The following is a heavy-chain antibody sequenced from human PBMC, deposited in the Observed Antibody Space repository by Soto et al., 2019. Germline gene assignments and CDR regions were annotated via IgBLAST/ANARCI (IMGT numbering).Heavy chain of an antibody. D-gene: IGHD3-22*01. CDR1: GFTFSSYA. CDR3: AKDPPSPGQTYYDSSGYYYVGAFDI. Sequence: PGGSLRLSCAASGFTFSSYAMSWVRQAPGKGLEWVSAISGSGGSTYYADSVKGRFTISRDNSKNTLYLQMNSLRAEDTAVYYCAKDPPSPGQTYYDSSGYYYVGAFDIWGQGTMVTVSS. CDR2: ISGSGGST. V-gene: IGHV3-23*01. J-gene: IGHJ3*02.